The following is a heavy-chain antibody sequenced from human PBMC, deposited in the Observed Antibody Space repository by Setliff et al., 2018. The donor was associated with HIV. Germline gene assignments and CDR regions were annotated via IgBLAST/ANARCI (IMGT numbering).Heavy chain of an antibody. CDR1: GFIFDRYG. Sequence: PGGSLRLSCAASGFIFDRYGMHWVRQAPGKGLEWVALIWYDGSHETYADSVRGRFSISRDNSKNTLYLQINSLRTEDTAMYYCARGLYCGGYYYAPFDYWGQGTLVTVSS. V-gene: IGHV3-30*02. CDR2: IWYDGSHE. J-gene: IGHJ4*02. CDR3: ARGLYCGGYYYAPFDY. D-gene: IGHD2-21*01.